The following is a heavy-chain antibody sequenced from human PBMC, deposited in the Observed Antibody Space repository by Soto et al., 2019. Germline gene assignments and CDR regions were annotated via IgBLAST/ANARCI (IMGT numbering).Heavy chain of an antibody. CDR3: ATSVNSAMAFDY. D-gene: IGHD5-18*01. CDR2: INPNGGST. V-gene: IGHV1-46*01. Sequence: QVQLVQSGAEVKKPGASVKVSCKASGYTFTHYYIHWVRQAPRQGLEWMGIINPNGGSTTYAQKFRAGFTMTRDTSTSTVYMELSSLRSEDSAVYYCATSVNSAMAFDYWGQGTLVTVSS. CDR1: GYTFTHYY. J-gene: IGHJ4*02.